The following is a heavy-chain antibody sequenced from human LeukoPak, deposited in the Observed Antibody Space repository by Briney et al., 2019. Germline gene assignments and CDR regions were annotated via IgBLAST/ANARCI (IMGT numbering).Heavy chain of an antibody. Sequence: GGSLRLSCVASGFTFSYYGMHWVRQAPDKRPEWVAFIRYDGNDKFYAKSVKGRFTISRDNSKNTLYVQMNSLRAEDTAVYYCAKGKDYYLDYWGQGTLVTVSS. D-gene: IGHD3-10*01. J-gene: IGHJ4*02. V-gene: IGHV3-30*02. CDR1: GFTFSYYG. CDR2: IRYDGNDK. CDR3: AKGKDYYLDY.